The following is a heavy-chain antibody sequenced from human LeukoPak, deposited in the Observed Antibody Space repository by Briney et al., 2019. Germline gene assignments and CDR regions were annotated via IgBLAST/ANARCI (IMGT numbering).Heavy chain of an antibody. CDR3: AKEKLPSGYSFLTDY. J-gene: IGHJ4*02. CDR2: ISYDGPNK. V-gene: IGHV3-30*18. D-gene: IGHD5-18*01. Sequence: GGSLGLSCAASEFNLNSYGMHWVRQAPGKGLEWVAVISYDGPNKYYADSVKGRFTISRDDSKSTLYLQMNSLRPEDTAVYYCAKEKLPSGYSFLTDYWGQGTLVTVSS. CDR1: EFNLNSYG.